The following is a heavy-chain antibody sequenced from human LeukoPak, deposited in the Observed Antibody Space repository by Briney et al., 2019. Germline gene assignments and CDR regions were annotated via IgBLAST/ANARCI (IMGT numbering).Heavy chain of an antibody. CDR3: AREGGGYGDYFNWFDP. J-gene: IGHJ5*02. Sequence: ASVKVSCKASGYTFTTYGITWVRQAPGQGLEWMGWISAYNGNTNYAQNLQGRVTMTRDTSISTAYMELSRLRSDDTAVYYCAREGGGYGDYFNWFDPWGQGTLVTVSS. CDR1: GYTFTTYG. CDR2: ISAYNGNT. D-gene: IGHD4-17*01. V-gene: IGHV1-18*01.